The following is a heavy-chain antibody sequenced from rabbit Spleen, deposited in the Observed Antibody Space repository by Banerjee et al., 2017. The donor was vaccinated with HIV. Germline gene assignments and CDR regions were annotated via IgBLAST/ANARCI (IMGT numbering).Heavy chain of an antibody. J-gene: IGHJ6*01. CDR3: ARDVGTSFSTYGMDL. D-gene: IGHD8-1*01. CDR1: GFSFSSYSAFSFSTYYD. Sequence: QSLEESGGDLVKPGTSLTLTCTASGFSFSSYSAFSFSTYYDMCWVRQAPGKGLEWIACIDTGSSGFTYFASWAKGRFTISKTSSTTVTLQMTSLTAADTATYFCARDVGTSFSTYGMDLWGPGTLVTVS. CDR2: IDTGSSGFT. V-gene: IGHV1S40*01.